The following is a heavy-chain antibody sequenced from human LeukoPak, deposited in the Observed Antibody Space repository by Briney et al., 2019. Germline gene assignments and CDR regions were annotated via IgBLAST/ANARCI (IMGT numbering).Heavy chain of an antibody. V-gene: IGHV3-30*01. CDR2: ISSVESYD. CDR3: ARDSTYYYASGSSGPHYFDN. CDR1: GFTFSSYA. D-gene: IGHD3-10*01. Sequence: AGGSLRLSCAASGFTFSSYAMHCVRQAPGEGLEWVSIISSVESYDYYADSAKGRFPISRDNSKNTLHLQLNSLRAEDTAVYYCARDSTYYYASGSSGPHYFDNWGQGTLVTVSS. J-gene: IGHJ4*02.